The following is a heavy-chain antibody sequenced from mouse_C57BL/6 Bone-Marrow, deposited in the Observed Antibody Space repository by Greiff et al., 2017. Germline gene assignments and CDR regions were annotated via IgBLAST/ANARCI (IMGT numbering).Heavy chain of an antibody. CDR2: IYPGDGGT. V-gene: IGHV1-82*01. CDR1: GYAFSSSW. J-gene: IGHJ4*01. CDR3: AMYDNYEDAMDY. Sequence: QVQLQESGPELVKPGASVKISCKASGYAFSSSWMNWVKQRPGKGLEWIGRIYPGDGGTNYNGKFKGKATLTADKSSSTAYMQLSSLTSEDSAVYFCAMYDNYEDAMDYWGQGTSVTVTS. D-gene: IGHD2-10*02.